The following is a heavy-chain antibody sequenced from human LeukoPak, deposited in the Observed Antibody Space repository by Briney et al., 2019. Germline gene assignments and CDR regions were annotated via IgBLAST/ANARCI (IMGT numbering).Heavy chain of an antibody. J-gene: IGHJ4*02. CDR3: AREEDVPAANNY. CDR1: GFTFSSYW. D-gene: IGHD2-2*01. CDR2: IKQDGSEK. V-gene: IGHV3-7*01. Sequence: PGGSLRLSCAASGFTFSSYWTSWVRQAPGKGLEWVANIKQDGSEKYYVDSVKGRFTISRDNAKNSLYLQMNSLRAEDTAVYYCAREEDVPAANNYWGQGTLVTVSS.